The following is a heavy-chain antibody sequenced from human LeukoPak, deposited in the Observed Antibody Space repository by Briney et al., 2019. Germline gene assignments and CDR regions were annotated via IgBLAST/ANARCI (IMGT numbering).Heavy chain of an antibody. CDR3: ARGSSSGWFSRPRGY. J-gene: IGHJ4*02. Sequence: ASVKVSCKASGYTFTSYAMRWVRQAPGQRLEWMGWINAGNGNTKYSQKFQGRVTITRDTSASTAYMELSSLRSEDTAVYYCARGSSSGWFSRPRGYWGQGTLVTVSS. CDR1: GYTFTSYA. CDR2: INAGNGNT. D-gene: IGHD6-19*01. V-gene: IGHV1-3*01.